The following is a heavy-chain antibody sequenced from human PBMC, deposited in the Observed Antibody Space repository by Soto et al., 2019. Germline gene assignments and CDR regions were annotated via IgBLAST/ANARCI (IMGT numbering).Heavy chain of an antibody. D-gene: IGHD3-10*01. J-gene: IGHJ6*02. V-gene: IGHV4-59*01. Sequence: QVQLQESGPGLVQPSETLSLTCKVSGGSISDYYWSWIRQTPGRGLEWIAYIFYSGNTNYNPPLKSRVAMSVDTSKNQFSLKLSAVTAADTAVYYGATGFAMDVWGQGTTGTIAS. CDR1: GGSISDYY. CDR2: IFYSGNT. CDR3: ATGFAMDV.